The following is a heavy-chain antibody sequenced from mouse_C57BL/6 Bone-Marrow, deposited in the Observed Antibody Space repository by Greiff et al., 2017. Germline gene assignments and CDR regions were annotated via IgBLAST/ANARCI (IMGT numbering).Heavy chain of an antibody. J-gene: IGHJ2*01. V-gene: IGHV14-4*01. CDR3: TTGYYSNYVLFDY. Sequence: EVQLQQSGAELVRPGASVKLSCTASGFNIKDDYMHWVQQRPEKGLEWIGWIDPENGDTESASKFQGKATITADTSSNTAYLHLSSLTSEDTAVYYCTTGYYSNYVLFDYWGQGTTLTVSS. CDR1: GFNIKDDY. CDR2: IDPENGDT. D-gene: IGHD2-5*01.